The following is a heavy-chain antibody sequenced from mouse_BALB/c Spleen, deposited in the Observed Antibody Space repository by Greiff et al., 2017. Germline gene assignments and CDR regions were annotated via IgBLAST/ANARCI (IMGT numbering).Heavy chain of an antibody. CDR2: ISSGSSTI. Sequence: EVMLVESGGGLVQPGGSRKLSCAASGFTFSSFGMHWVRQAPEKGLEWVAYISSGSSTIYYADTVKGRFTISRDNPKNTLFLQMTSLRSEDTAMYYCARSGDYDGIAYWGQGTLVTVSA. CDR1: GFTFSSFG. D-gene: IGHD2-4*01. J-gene: IGHJ3*01. V-gene: IGHV5-17*02. CDR3: ARSGDYDGIAY.